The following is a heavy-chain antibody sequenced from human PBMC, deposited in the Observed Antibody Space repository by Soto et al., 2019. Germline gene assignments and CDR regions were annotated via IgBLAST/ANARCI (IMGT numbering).Heavy chain of an antibody. CDR3: ASVKGIYYYYYYMDV. Sequence: PSETLSLTCTVSGGSISSGGYYWSWIRQHPGKGLEWIGYIYYSGSTYYNPSLKSRVTISVDTSKNQFSLKLSSVTAADTAVYYCASVKGIYYYYYYMDVWGKGTTVTVSS. CDR2: IYYSGST. CDR1: GGSISSGGYY. D-gene: IGHD3-10*01. V-gene: IGHV4-31*03. J-gene: IGHJ6*03.